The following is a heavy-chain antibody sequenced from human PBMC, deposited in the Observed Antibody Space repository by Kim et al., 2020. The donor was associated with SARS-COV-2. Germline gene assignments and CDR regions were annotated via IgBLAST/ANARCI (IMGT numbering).Heavy chain of an antibody. CDR3: ARARYRGWYFDY. V-gene: IGHV3-53*01. Sequence: DPAKDRFTHTRDKSKNPLYHKMNRLRAEDTAVYYCARARYRGWYFDYWGQGTLVTVSS. J-gene: IGHJ4*02. D-gene: IGHD3-10*01.